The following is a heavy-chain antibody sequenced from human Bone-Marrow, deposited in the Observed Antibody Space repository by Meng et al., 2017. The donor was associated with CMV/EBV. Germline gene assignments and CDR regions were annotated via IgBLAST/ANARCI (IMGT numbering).Heavy chain of an antibody. Sequence: ASVKVSCKASGYTFTGYYMHWVRQAPGQGLEWMGWINPNSGGTNYAQKFQGRVTMTRDTSISTAYMELSRLRSDDTAVYYCARDRRYCSSTSCYWGDAFDIWGQGTMVT. J-gene: IGHJ3*02. V-gene: IGHV1-2*02. CDR3: ARDRRYCSSTSCYWGDAFDI. D-gene: IGHD2-2*01. CDR2: INPNSGGT. CDR1: GYTFTGYY.